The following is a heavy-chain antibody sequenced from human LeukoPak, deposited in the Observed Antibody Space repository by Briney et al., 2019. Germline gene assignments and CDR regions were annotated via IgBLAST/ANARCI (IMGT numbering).Heavy chain of an antibody. Sequence: PGGSLRLSCAASGFTFSNAWMSWVRQAPGKGLEWVGRIKSKTDGGTTDYAAPVKGRFTISRDDSKNTLYLQMNSLKTEDTAVYYCTTGSQPKGSVWFGPPASPDNHYWGQGTLVTVSS. J-gene: IGHJ4*02. CDR2: IKSKTDGGTT. D-gene: IGHD3-10*01. CDR1: GFTFSNAW. CDR3: TTGSQPKGSVWFGPPASPDNHY. V-gene: IGHV3-15*01.